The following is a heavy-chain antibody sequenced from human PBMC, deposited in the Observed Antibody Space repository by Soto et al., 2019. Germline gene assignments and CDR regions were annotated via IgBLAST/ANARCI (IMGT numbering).Heavy chain of an antibody. J-gene: IGHJ5*02. CDR1: GGSISSGDYY. D-gene: IGHD3-10*01. CDR3: ARASEERSMGFDP. V-gene: IGHV4-30-4*01. CDR2: IYYSGST. Sequence: PSETLSLTCTVSGGSISSGDYYWSWIRQPPGKGLEWIGYIYYSGSTYYNPSLKSRVTISVDTSKNQFSLKLSSVTAADTAVYYCARASEERSMGFDPWGQGTLVTVS.